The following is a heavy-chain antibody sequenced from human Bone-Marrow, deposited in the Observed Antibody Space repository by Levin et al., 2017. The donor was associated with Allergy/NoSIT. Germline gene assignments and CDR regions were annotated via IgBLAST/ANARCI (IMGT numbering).Heavy chain of an antibody. CDR3: AGYDTSAYHSPFDY. CDR1: GFIFSNYA. CDR2: ISGSGGNT. J-gene: IGHJ4*02. D-gene: IGHD3-22*01. Sequence: GESLKISCAASGFIFSNYAMNWVRQAPGKGLGWVSQISGSGGNTHYADSVKGRFTFSRDNSKNTLYLQMNSLRAEDTAVYYCAGYDTSAYHSPFDYWGQGTLVTVSS. V-gene: IGHV3-23*01.